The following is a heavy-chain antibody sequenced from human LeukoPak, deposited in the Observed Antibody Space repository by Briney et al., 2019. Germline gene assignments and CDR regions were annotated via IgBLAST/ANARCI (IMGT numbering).Heavy chain of an antibody. J-gene: IGHJ4*02. CDR2: INPSGGST. V-gene: IGHV1-46*01. CDR1: GYTFTGYY. Sequence: ASVKVSCKASGYTFTGYYMHWVRQAPGQGFEWMGIINPSGGSTSYAQKFQGRVTMTRDTSTSTVYMELSSLRSEDTAVYYCARAEQWLANFDYWGQGTLVTVSS. CDR3: ARAEQWLANFDY. D-gene: IGHD6-19*01.